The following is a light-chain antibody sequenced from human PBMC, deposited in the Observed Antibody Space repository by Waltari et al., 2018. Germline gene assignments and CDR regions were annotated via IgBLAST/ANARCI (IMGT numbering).Light chain of an antibody. CDR1: SSTIGTNY. CDR3: ASWGDGLSGPSVV. V-gene: IGLV1-47*01. J-gene: IGLJ2*01. Sequence: QSVLTQPPSASGTPGQRVTISCSGSSSTIGTNYIYWYQQRPGTAPKLLIFRNDQRPSGVPDRFSASKSGTSAALAISGLRSEDEADYYCASWGDGLSGPSVVFGGGTKLTVL. CDR2: RND.